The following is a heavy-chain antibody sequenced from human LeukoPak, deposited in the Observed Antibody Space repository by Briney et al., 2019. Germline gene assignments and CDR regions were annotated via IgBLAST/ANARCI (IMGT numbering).Heavy chain of an antibody. D-gene: IGHD1-26*01. V-gene: IGHV3-7*04. J-gene: IGHJ4*02. CDR3: SRHSGTTFDD. CDR2: IKLDGSEK. Sequence: GGSLRLSCVASGFSLSSYWMTWVRQAPGKGLEWVANIKLDGSEKYYVDSVEGRFTISRDNAKNSLYLQMNSLRAEDTAVYYCSRHSGTTFDDWGQGTLVTVSS. CDR1: GFSLSSYW.